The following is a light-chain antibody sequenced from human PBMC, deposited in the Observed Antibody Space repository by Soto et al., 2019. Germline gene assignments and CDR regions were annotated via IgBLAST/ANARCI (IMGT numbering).Light chain of an antibody. CDR2: YNN. V-gene: IGLV1-44*01. CDR1: NSNIASNT. CDR3: AAWDDTLKRYV. J-gene: IGLJ1*01. Sequence: VLTQPPSASETPGQTASISCSGSNSNIASNTVNWYQHLPGTAPKLLIYYNNQRPSGVPDRFSGSKSGTSASLAISGLQSEDESDYYCAAWDDTLKRYVFGTGTKVTVL.